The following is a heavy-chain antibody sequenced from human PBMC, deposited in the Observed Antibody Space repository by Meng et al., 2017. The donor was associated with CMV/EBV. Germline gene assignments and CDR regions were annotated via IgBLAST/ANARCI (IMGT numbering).Heavy chain of an antibody. J-gene: IGHJ4*02. CDR1: GFTFSSYA. CDR2: ISGSGGST. V-gene: IGHV3-23*01. D-gene: IGHD3-3*01. CDR3: AGGRTYYDFWSGYWGYFDY. Sequence: GESLKISCAASGFTFSSYAMSWVRQAPGKGLEWVSAISGSGGSTYYADSVKGRFTISRDNSKNTLYLQMNSLRAEDTAVYYCAGGRTYYDFWSGYWGYFDYWGQGTLVTVSS.